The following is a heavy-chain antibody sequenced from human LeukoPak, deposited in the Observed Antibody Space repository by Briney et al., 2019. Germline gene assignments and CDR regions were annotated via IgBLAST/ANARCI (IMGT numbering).Heavy chain of an antibody. D-gene: IGHD1-26*01. Sequence: PSETLSLTCTVSGGSVTSYYWSWVRQPPGKGLEWIGYMHYSGGATYHPSLTSRVAMSIDASKNQFSLKLSSVTAADTAVYYCARDIRVVGATHYLDQWGQGTPVTVSS. CDR2: MHYSGGA. CDR3: ARDIRVVGATHYLDQ. CDR1: GGSVTSYY. J-gene: IGHJ4*02. V-gene: IGHV4-59*02.